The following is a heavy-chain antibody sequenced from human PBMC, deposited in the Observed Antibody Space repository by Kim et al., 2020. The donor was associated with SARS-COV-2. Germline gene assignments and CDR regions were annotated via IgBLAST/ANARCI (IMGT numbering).Heavy chain of an antibody. D-gene: IGHD2-8*02. V-gene: IGHV1-46*01. CDR3: ARKRQKGPLLWFDP. J-gene: IGHJ5*02. Sequence: QKFQGRVTMTRDTSTSTVYMELSSLRSEDTAVYYCARKRQKGPLLWFDPWGQGTLVTVSS.